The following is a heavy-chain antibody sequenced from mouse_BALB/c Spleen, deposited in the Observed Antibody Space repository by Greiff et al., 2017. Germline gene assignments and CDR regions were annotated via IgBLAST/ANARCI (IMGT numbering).Heavy chain of an antibody. V-gene: IGHV5-6-5*01. J-gene: IGHJ3*01. CDR1: GFTFSSYA. CDR2: ISSGGST. D-gene: IGHD2-4*01. CDR3: ARYYDYDWFAY. Sequence: EVKVVESGGGLVKPGGSLKLSCAASGFTFSSYAMSWVRQTPEKRLEWVASISSGGSTYYPDSVKGRFTISRDNARNILYLQMSSLRSEDTAMYYCARYYDYDWFAYWGQGTLVTVSA.